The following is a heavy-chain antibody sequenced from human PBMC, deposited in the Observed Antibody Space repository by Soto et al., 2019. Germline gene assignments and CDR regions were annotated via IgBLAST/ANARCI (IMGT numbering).Heavy chain of an antibody. V-gene: IGHV5-51*01. J-gene: IGHJ6*02. CDR2: IYPGDSDT. Sequence: GESLKISCKGSGYTFTNYWIGWVRQMPGKGLEWMGIIYPGDSDTKYNPSFQGQATISADKSITTTYLRWTSLKASDTAIYYCAASIFYYGMDVWGQGTTVTVSS. CDR3: AASIFYYGMDV. CDR1: GYTFTNYW.